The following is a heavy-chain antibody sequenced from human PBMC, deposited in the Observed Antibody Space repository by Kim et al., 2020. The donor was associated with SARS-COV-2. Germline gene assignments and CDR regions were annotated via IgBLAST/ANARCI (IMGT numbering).Heavy chain of an antibody. CDR2: IDPSDSYI. D-gene: IGHD2-15*01. J-gene: IGHJ4*02. CDR1: GYSFTNYW. CDR3: ARQYCISGSCYIDY. V-gene: IGHV5-10-1*01. Sequence: GESLKISRKGSGYSFTNYWISWVRQMPGKGLEWMGRIDPSDSYINDSPSFQGHVTISVDKSISTAYLQWSSLKASDTAIYYCARQYCISGSCYIDYWAQGTLVTVSS.